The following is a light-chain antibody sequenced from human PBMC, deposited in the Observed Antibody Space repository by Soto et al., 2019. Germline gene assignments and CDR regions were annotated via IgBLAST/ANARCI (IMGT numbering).Light chain of an antibody. CDR2: GTS. Sequence: EIVLTQSPGTLSLSPGESATLSCRASQSVSSNSLAWYRRNPGQPPSLLIYGTSTRATDIPRRFSGSGSGTDFTPTITRLAPEDFAVDFCQQYGDSPPTFGQGTKVEVK. V-gene: IGKV3-20*01. CDR1: QSVSSNS. J-gene: IGKJ1*01. CDR3: QQYGDSPPT.